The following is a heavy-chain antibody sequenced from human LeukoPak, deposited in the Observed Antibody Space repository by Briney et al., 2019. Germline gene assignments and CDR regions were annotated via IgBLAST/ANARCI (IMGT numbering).Heavy chain of an antibody. D-gene: IGHD6-19*01. V-gene: IGHV3-23*01. CDR3: AKQLGSTSEGY. Sequence: GGSPRLSCAASGFTFSSYAMSWVRQAPGKGLEWVSAISGSGGSTYYADSVKGRFTISRDNSKNTLYLQMNSLRAEDTAVYYCAKQLGSTSEGYWGQGTLVTVSS. J-gene: IGHJ4*02. CDR2: ISGSGGST. CDR1: GFTFSSYA.